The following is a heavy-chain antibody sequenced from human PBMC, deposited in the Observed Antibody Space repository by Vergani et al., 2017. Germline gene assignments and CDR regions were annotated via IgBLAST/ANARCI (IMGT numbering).Heavy chain of an antibody. CDR1: GGSISSSSYY. Sequence: QLQLQESGPGLVKPSETLSLTCTVSGGSISSSSYYWGWIRQPPGKGLEWIGSIYYSGSTYYNPSLKSRVTISVDTSKNHFSLKLSSVTAADTAVYYCASLPPYYYDSSGLAPAAFDIWGQGTMVTVSS. D-gene: IGHD3-22*01. V-gene: IGHV4-39*02. J-gene: IGHJ3*02. CDR3: ASLPPYYYDSSGLAPAAFDI. CDR2: IYYSGST.